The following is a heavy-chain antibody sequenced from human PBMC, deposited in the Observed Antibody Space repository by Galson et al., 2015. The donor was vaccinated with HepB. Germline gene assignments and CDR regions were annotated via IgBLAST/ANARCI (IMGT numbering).Heavy chain of an antibody. Sequence: SLRLSCAASGFTFSSYAMSWVRQAPGKGLEWVSGISSSGGSTYYADSVKGRLTISRDNSKNTLYLQMNSLRAEDTAVYYCAKAPYGNGMDVWGQGTTVTVSS. CDR2: ISSSGGST. V-gene: IGHV3-23*01. CDR1: GFTFSSYA. D-gene: IGHD2-8*01. CDR3: AKAPYGNGMDV. J-gene: IGHJ6*02.